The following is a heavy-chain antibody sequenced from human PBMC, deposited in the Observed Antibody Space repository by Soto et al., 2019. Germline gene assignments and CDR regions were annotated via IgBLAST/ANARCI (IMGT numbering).Heavy chain of an antibody. J-gene: IGHJ4*02. CDR3: ARSGYSYGYIDY. D-gene: IGHD5-18*01. Sequence: QVQLQESGPGLVKPSQTLSLTCTVSGGSISSGGYYWRWIRQHPGKGLEWIGYIYYSGSTYYNPSLKSRVTMSVDTSKNQFSLKLSSVTAADTAVYYCARSGYSYGYIDYWGQGTLVTVSS. V-gene: IGHV4-31*03. CDR1: GGSISSGGYY. CDR2: IYYSGST.